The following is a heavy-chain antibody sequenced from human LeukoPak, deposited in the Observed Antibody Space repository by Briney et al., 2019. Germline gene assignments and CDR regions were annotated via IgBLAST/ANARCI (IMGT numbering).Heavy chain of an antibody. CDR3: AKWGDYDVFTGYYDADY. V-gene: IGHV3-23*01. D-gene: IGHD3-9*01. J-gene: IGHJ4*02. CDR2: ITGSGGST. CDR1: GFTFSAYA. Sequence: GGSLRLSCEVSGFTFSAYAMSWVRQAPGKGLEWVSAITGSGGSTYYANSVKGRFTISRDNSKNTLYLQMNSLRAEDTAIYSCAKWGDYDVFTGYYDADYWGQGTLVTVSS.